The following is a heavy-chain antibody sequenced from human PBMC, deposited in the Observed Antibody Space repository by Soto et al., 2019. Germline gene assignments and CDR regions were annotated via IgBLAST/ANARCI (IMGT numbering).Heavy chain of an antibody. CDR3: ARGSSAAAGPTDYYYYYGTDV. Sequence: PGGSLRLSCAASGFTFSSYSMNWVRQAPGKGLEWVSSISSSSSYIYYADSVKGRFTISRDNAKNTLYLQMNSLRAEDTAVYYCARGSSAAAGPTDYYYYYGTDVWGQGTTVTVSS. V-gene: IGHV3-21*01. CDR2: ISSSSSYI. CDR1: GFTFSSYS. D-gene: IGHD6-13*01. J-gene: IGHJ6*02.